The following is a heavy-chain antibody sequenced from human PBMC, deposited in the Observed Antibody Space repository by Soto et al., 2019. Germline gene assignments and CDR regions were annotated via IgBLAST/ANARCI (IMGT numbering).Heavy chain of an antibody. J-gene: IGHJ6*02. D-gene: IGHD3-16*02. V-gene: IGHV4-39*02. CDR1: GGSISSSSYY. CDR3: ARLYFYDYVWGSYRRDYYYYGLDV. Sequence: QLQLQESGPGLVKPSETLSLTCTVSGGSISSSSYYWGWIRQPPGKGLEWIGSIYYSGSTYYNPSLKSRVTISVDTSKNHSSLTLSSVTAADTAVYYCARLYFYDYVWGSYRRDYYYYGLDVWGQGTTVTVSS. CDR2: IYYSGST.